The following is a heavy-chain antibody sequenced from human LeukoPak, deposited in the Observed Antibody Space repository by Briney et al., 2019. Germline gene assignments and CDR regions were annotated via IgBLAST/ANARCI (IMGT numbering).Heavy chain of an antibody. CDR1: GGSFSGYY. V-gene: IGHV4-34*01. Sequence: SETLSLTCAVYGGSFSGYYWTWIRQPPGKGLEWIGEIYHSGSANYNPYLKSRVTISVDTSKNQFSLKLTSVTAADTAVYYCARGRYGAYGDYWGQGTLVTVSS. D-gene: IGHD4/OR15-4a*01. CDR2: IYHSGSA. CDR3: ARGRYGAYGDY. J-gene: IGHJ4*02.